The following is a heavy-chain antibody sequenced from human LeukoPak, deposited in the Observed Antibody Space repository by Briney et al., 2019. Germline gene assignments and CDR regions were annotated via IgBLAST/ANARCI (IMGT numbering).Heavy chain of an antibody. CDR3: VRGAYDGGWHFDY. Sequence: PGRSLRLSCAPSGFTFSNYGMHWVRQAPVKGLEWVAVIRYDGSQKYHADSVKGRFTISRDNSKNTLYLQMNSLRAEDTAVYYCVRGAYDGGWHFDYWGQGTLVTVSS. V-gene: IGHV3-33*01. CDR1: GFTFSNYG. J-gene: IGHJ4*02. D-gene: IGHD6-19*01. CDR2: IRYDGSQK.